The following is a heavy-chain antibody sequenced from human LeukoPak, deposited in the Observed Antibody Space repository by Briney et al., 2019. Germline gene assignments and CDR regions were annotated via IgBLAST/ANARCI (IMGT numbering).Heavy chain of an antibody. CDR1: AFISNHYA. CDR3: VRDAQRGFDYSNSLQY. Sequence: VTSLRLSCEASAFISNHYALHWVRQAPNKRLEWVAVIWSDGTNRYYADSVKGRFSIFRDDSQKRVFLQMNSLRAEDTAVYYCVRDAQRGFDYSNSLQYWGQGALVTVSS. J-gene: IGHJ4*02. D-gene: IGHD4-11*01. CDR2: IWSDGTNR. V-gene: IGHV3-33*01.